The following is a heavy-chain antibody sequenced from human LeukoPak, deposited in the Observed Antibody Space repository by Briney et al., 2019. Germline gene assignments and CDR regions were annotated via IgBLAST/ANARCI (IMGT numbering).Heavy chain of an antibody. Sequence: GGSLRLSCAASGFTLSRYGIHWVRQAPGKGLEWGAVIWYDGTNRYYVDSVRGRFTISRDNSKNTLYLQMNSLRAEDTAVYYCARGGHDYYDRSGYYYMSAFDIWGQGTMVTVSS. CDR3: ARGGHDYYDRSGYYYMSAFDI. CDR1: GFTLSRYG. CDR2: IWYDGTNR. D-gene: IGHD3-22*01. V-gene: IGHV3-33*01. J-gene: IGHJ3*02.